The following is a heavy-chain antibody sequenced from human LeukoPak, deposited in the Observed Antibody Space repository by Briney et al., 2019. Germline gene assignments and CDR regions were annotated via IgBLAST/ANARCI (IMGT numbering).Heavy chain of an antibody. D-gene: IGHD3-22*01. Sequence: PSETLSLTCTVSGGSISGYYWSWIRQPAGKGLEWIGRIYTSGSTNYNPSLKSRVTMSVDTSKNQFSLKLSSVTAADTAVYYCARAGNYYDSSGYRFDYWGQGTLVTVSS. J-gene: IGHJ4*02. CDR1: GGSISGYY. CDR3: ARAGNYYDSSGYRFDY. V-gene: IGHV4-4*07. CDR2: IYTSGST.